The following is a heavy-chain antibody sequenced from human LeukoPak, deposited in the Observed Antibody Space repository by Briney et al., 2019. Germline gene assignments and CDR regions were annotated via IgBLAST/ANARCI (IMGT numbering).Heavy chain of an antibody. D-gene: IGHD3-10*01. V-gene: IGHV5-51*01. CDR2: IYPGDSDT. CDR3: ARPSGSYFKDYFDY. CDR1: GYSFTSYW. Sequence: GESLQISCKGSGYSFTSYWIAWVRQLPGKGLEWMGIIYPGDSDTRYSPSFQGQVTISADKSISTAYLQWSSLKASDTAMYYCARPSGSYFKDYFDYWGQGTLVTVSS. J-gene: IGHJ4*02.